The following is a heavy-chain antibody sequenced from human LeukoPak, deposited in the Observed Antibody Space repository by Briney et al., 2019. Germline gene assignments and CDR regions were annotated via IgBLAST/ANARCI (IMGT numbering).Heavy chain of an antibody. CDR3: AREGARRVGATRPSDY. D-gene: IGHD1-26*01. CDR1: GGSISSSRYY. CDR2: IYYSGST. J-gene: IGHJ4*02. Sequence: RPSETLSLTCTVSGGSISSSRYYWGWIRQPPGKGLEWIGSIYYSGSTYYNPSLKSRVTISVDTSKNQFAQKLSSVTAADTAVYYCAREGARRVGATRPSDYWGQGTLVTVSS. V-gene: IGHV4-39*06.